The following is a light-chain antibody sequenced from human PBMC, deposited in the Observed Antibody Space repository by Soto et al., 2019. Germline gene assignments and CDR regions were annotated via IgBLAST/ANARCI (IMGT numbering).Light chain of an antibody. V-gene: IGKV1-9*01. Sequence: DIQLTQSPSFLSASVGDRVTITCRASQGISSYLAWYQQKPGKAPKLLIYAASTLQSGVPSRFSGSGSGTEFTLTISSVQPEDFATYYCQQLNSYAFGGGTKVEIK. CDR2: AAS. CDR3: QQLNSYA. CDR1: QGISSY. J-gene: IGKJ4*01.